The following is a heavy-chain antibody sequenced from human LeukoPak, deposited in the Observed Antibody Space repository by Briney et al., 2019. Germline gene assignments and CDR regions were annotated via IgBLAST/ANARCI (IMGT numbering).Heavy chain of an antibody. CDR1: GYTLTELS. Sequence: ASVKVSCKVSGYTLTELSMHWVRQAPGKGLEWMGGFDPEDGETIYAQKFQGRVTMTEDTSTDTAYMELSSLRSEDTAVYYCARGKSIGSSWQFDYWGQGTLVTVSS. V-gene: IGHV1-24*01. D-gene: IGHD6-13*01. J-gene: IGHJ4*02. CDR3: ARGKSIGSSWQFDY. CDR2: FDPEDGET.